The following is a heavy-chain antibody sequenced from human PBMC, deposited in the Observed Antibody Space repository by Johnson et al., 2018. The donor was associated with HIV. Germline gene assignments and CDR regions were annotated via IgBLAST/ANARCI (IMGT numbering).Heavy chain of an antibody. V-gene: IGHV3-30*03. CDR3: AREPGYSSGPDALDL. Sequence: QVQLVESGGGLVQPGGSLRLSCAASGFTVSSNYMSWVRQAPGKGLEWVAVISYDGSNKYYADSVKGRFTISRDNSKNTLYLQMNSLRAEDTAVYYCAREPGYSSGPDALDLWGQGTMVTVSS. CDR1: GFTVSSNY. CDR2: ISYDGSNK. D-gene: IGHD6-19*01. J-gene: IGHJ3*01.